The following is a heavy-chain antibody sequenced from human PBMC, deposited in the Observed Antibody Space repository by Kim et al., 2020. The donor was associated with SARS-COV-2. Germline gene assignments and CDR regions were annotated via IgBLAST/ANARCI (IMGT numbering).Heavy chain of an antibody. V-gene: IGHV1-2*02. CDR3: ARDKIRGVEMATIPAHGQLEPLDV. D-gene: IGHD5-12*01. CDR2: INPNSGGT. CDR1: GYTFTGYY. Sequence: ASVKVSCKASGYTFTGYYMHWVRQAPGQGLEWMGWINPNSGGTNYAQKFQGRVTMTRDTSISTAYMELSRLRSDDTAVYYCARDKIRGVEMATIPAHGQLEPLDVWGQGTTVTVSS. J-gene: IGHJ6*02.